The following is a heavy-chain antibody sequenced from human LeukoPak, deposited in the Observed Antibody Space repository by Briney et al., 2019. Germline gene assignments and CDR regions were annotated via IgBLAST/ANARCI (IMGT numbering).Heavy chain of an antibody. CDR2: ISAYNGNT. Sequence: ASVKVSCKASGYTFTSYDINWVRQAPGQGLEWMGWISAYNGNTNYAQKLQGRVTMTTDTSTSTAYMELRSLRSDDTAVYYCARDIQMGDILTGYISYYYYYMDVWGKGTTVTVSS. CDR3: ARDIQMGDILTGYISYYYYYMDV. CDR1: GYTFTSYD. V-gene: IGHV1-18*01. D-gene: IGHD3-9*01. J-gene: IGHJ6*03.